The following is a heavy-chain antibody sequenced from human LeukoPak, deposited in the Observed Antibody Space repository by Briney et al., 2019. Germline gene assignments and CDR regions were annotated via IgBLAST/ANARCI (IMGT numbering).Heavy chain of an antibody. CDR1: GFTFNSHG. Sequence: PGGFLRLSCAASGFTFNSHGMHWVRQAPGQGLEWVALIWYDGSNKYYVESVKGRFTISRDNSMSTLYLQMDSPRAEDTAVYYCARANYYSSGSYYGMDVWGQGTTVTVSS. D-gene: IGHD3-10*01. CDR2: IWYDGSNK. CDR3: ARANYYSSGSYYGMDV. J-gene: IGHJ6*02. V-gene: IGHV3-33*01.